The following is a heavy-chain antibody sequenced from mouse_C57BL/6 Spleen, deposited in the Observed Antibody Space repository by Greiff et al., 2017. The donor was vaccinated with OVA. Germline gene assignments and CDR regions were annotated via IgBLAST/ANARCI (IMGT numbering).Heavy chain of an antibody. Sequence: VQLKQSGPELVKPGASVKISCKASGYSFTDYNMNWVKQSNGKSLEWIGVINPNYGTTSYNQKFKGKATLTVDQSSSTAYVQLNSLTSEDSAVYYCARRGGSSRAWFAYWGQGTLVTVSA. CDR3: ARRGGSSRAWFAY. CDR1: GYSFTDYN. J-gene: IGHJ3*01. V-gene: IGHV1-39*01. CDR2: INPNYGTT. D-gene: IGHD1-1*01.